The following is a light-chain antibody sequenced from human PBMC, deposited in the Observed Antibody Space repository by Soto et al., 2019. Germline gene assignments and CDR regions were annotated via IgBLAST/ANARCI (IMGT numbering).Light chain of an antibody. V-gene: IGKV1-5*03. Sequence: DIQMTQSPSTLSASVGDRVTITCRASESISTWLAWFQQKPGKAPKLLIYKASSLESEVQSRFTGSGSGTEFTLPISILQPDDLATYYCQQYNSYSYTFGQGTKLEIK. CDR1: ESISTW. J-gene: IGKJ2*01. CDR3: QQYNSYSYT. CDR2: KAS.